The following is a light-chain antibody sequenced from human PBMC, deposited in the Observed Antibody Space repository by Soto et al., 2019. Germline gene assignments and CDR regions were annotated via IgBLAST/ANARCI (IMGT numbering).Light chain of an antibody. Sequence: QSALTQPASVSGSPGQSITISCTGTDSDVGGYNYVSWYQQHPGKAPKLMIYWVYNRPSGVSNRFSGSKSGNTASLTISGLQAEDEADYYCSSFTNNNTPHVVFGGGTKLTVL. CDR2: WVY. V-gene: IGLV2-14*01. CDR3: SSFTNNNTPHVV. J-gene: IGLJ2*01. CDR1: DSDVGGYNY.